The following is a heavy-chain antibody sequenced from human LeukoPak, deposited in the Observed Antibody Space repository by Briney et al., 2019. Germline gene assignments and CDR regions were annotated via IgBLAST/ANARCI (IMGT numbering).Heavy chain of an antibody. D-gene: IGHD2-8*01. Sequence: GGALRLSCSASGFTFSSYIMHWVRQAPGRGLEYVSAISSNGGSTYYADSVKGRFTISRDNSKNTLYLQMTSLRPEDTAVYYCVKVDVRYYFDYWGRGTLVTVSS. J-gene: IGHJ4*01. CDR1: GFTFSSYI. CDR2: ISSNGGST. CDR3: VKVDVRYYFDY. V-gene: IGHV3-64D*09.